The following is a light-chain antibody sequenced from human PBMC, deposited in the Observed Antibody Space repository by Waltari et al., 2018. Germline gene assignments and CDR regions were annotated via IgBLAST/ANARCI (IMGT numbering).Light chain of an antibody. V-gene: IGKV1-12*01. J-gene: IGKJ4*01. CDR2: GAS. Sequence: DIQMTQSPSSVSASVGDRVTITCRASQGIGRWLAWYQQKPGTAPKLLIYGASDLQSGVPSRFSGRGSGTDFTLTINSLQPEDFATYYCQQATSFPHTFGGGTKVEIK. CDR3: QQATSFPHT. CDR1: QGIGRW.